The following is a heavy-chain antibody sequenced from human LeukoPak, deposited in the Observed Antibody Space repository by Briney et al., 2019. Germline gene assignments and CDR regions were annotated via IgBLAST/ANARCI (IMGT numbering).Heavy chain of an antibody. CDR3: AREWEYPAP. J-gene: IGHJ5*02. Sequence: GGSLRLSCAASGFIFRSYEMNWVRQAPGKGLEWVSYISSSGSTIYYADSVKGRFTLSRDNAKNTLYLQMNSLRAEDTAVYYCAREWEYPAPWGQGTLVTVSS. CDR2: ISSSGSTI. D-gene: IGHD1-26*01. CDR1: GFIFRSYE. V-gene: IGHV3-48*03.